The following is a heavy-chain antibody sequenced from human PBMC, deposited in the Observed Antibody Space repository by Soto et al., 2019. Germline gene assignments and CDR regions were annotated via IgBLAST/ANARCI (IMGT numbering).Heavy chain of an antibody. J-gene: IGHJ3*02. Sequence: QLHLVQSGAVVKKPGASVTVSCSASGYPVTAYYMHWVRQAPGRGLEWMGGINPATGAATYTQTSQGRVTMTRDTSTSTVFLELSGLTSEDPAVFYCARGGGVGVAGSAAFDMWGQGTLVTVSS. CDR3: ARGGGVGVAGSAAFDM. CDR2: INPATGAA. CDR1: GYPVTAYY. D-gene: IGHD3-3*01. V-gene: IGHV1-2*02.